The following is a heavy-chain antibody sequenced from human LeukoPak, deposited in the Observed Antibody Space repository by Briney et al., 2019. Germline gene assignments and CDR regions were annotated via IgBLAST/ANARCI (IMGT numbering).Heavy chain of an antibody. J-gene: IGHJ5*02. V-gene: IGHV4-39*01. CDR1: GGSISSSSYY. D-gene: IGHD5-12*01. Sequence: SETLSLTCTVSGGSISSSSYYWGWIRQPPGKGLEWIGSIYYSGSTYYNPSLKSRVTISVDTSKNQFSLKLSSVTAADTAVYYCVRQVGGYSGYIWFDPWGQGTLVTVSS. CDR3: VRQVGGYSGYIWFDP. CDR2: IYYSGST.